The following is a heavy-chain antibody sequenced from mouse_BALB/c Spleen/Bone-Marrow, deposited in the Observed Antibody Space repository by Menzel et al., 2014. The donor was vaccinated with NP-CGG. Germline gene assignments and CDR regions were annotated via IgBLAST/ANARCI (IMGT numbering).Heavy chain of an antibody. J-gene: IGHJ4*01. CDR2: ISTYSGNT. CDR1: GYTFTVYA. Sequence: VQLQHPGPELVMPRVSAKISCKGSGYTFTVYAMHSVKPSNAKSLEWIGVISTYSGNTNSNQKFKGKATMTVDKSSSTAYMELTRLTSEDSPIYYCANPRQLGRAFYARGYWGQGTSGTVSS. V-gene: IGHV1S137*01. D-gene: IGHD3-2*01. CDR3: ANPRQLGRAFYARGY.